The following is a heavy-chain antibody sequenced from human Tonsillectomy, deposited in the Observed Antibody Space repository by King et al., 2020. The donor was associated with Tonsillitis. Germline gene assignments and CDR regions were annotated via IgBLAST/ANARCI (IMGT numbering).Heavy chain of an antibody. CDR3: VQVFYSDRSGSSSSLLV. Sequence: QLVQSGAEVKKPGASVKVSCKASGYTFTGYYIHWVRQAPGQGLEWMGGINPKSGGTNYAQKVQGRVNMTRDTSISTADMEMSRLRSDDTAVYYCVQVFYSDRSGSSSSLLVWRQGPLVLVSP. V-gene: IGHV1-2*02. CDR1: GYTFTGYY. J-gene: IGHJ4*02. D-gene: IGHD3-22*01. CDR2: INPKSGGT.